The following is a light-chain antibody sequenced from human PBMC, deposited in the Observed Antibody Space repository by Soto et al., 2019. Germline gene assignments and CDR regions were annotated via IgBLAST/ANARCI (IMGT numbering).Light chain of an antibody. V-gene: IGKV3-15*01. CDR2: DTS. CDR3: QPYNDWPLN. CDR1: QGIGDT. J-gene: IGKJ4*01. Sequence: EVVMGQCSATLWMSPGGGATLSRRVGQGIGDTLAWYQHKPGQTPRLLIYDTSTRATGVPTRFSGSRSGAEFTLTINSLQSEDFAVYYCQPYNDWPLNVGGGTKVDSK.